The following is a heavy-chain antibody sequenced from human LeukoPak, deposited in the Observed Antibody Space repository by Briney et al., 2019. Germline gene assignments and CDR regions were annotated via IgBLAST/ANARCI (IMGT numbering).Heavy chain of an antibody. D-gene: IGHD6-19*01. CDR2: INPSGGST. Sequence: GASVKVSCTASGYTFTSYYMHWVRQAPGQGLEWMGIINPSGGSTSYAQKFQGRVTMTRDTSTSTVYMELSSLRSEDTAVYYCARGLEQWLPTGGFDYWGQGTLVTVSS. J-gene: IGHJ4*02. CDR3: ARGLEQWLPTGGFDY. V-gene: IGHV1-46*01. CDR1: GYTFTSYY.